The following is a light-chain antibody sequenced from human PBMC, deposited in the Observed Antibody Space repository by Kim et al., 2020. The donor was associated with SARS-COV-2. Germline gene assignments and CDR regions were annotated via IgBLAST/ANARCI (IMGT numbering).Light chain of an antibody. CDR2: TAS. J-gene: IGKJ4*01. V-gene: IGKV3-20*01. Sequence: SPGERATLSCRASQSVSNNNLAWYQRKPGQAPRLLIYTASRRATGIADRFSGSGSGTDFTLTISRLEPEDFAVYYCQQYGRSPLTFGGGTKVDIK. CDR3: QQYGRSPLT. CDR1: QSVSNNN.